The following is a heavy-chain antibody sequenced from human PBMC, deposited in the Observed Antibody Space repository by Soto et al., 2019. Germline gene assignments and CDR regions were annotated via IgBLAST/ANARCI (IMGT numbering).Heavy chain of an antibody. CDR3: ARDPSVTAIGRADH. J-gene: IGHJ4*02. CDR2: INWNSAVI. V-gene: IGHV3-9*01. Sequence: GGSLRLSCVVYGFTFDDYAMHWVRQAPGGGLEWVSGINWNSAVIGYADSVKGRFTISRDNAKNALYLQMTSLRSEDTALYYCARDPSVTAIGRADHWGQGTLVTVSS. CDR1: GFTFDDYA. D-gene: IGHD5-18*01.